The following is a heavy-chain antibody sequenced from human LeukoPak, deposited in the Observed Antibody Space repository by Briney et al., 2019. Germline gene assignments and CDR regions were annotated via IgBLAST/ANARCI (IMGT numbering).Heavy chain of an antibody. V-gene: IGHV3-11*03. CDR3: GTIAAAENY. Sequence: GGSLRLSCAASGFTFSDYYMSWIRQAPGKGLEWVSHIDIISTYTNYADSVKGRFTISRDNAKNSLYLQMNSLRAEDTAVYYCGTIAAAENYWGQGTLVTVSS. CDR1: GFTFSDYY. J-gene: IGHJ4*02. CDR2: IDIISTYT. D-gene: IGHD6-13*01.